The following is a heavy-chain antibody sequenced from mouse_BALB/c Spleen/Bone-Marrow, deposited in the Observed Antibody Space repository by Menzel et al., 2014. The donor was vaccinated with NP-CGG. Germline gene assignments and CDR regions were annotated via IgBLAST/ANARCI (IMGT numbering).Heavy chain of an antibody. CDR1: GFTFSDYY. V-gene: IGHV5-12*01. D-gene: IGHD2-4*01. CDR2: TSNGGGST. Sequence: EVMLVESGGGSVQPGGSLKLSCAASGFTFSDYYMYWVRQTPEKRLEWVAYTSNGGGSTYYPDTIKGRFTISRDNAKNTLFLQMSRLKSEDTAVYFCSTMITTPYALDYWGQGTSVTVSS. CDR3: STMITTPYALDY. J-gene: IGHJ4*01.